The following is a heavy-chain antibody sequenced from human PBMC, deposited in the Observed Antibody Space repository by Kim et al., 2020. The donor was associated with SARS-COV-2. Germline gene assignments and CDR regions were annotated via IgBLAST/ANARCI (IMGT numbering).Heavy chain of an antibody. D-gene: IGHD1-26*01. Sequence: GGSLRLSCAASGFTFSSYEMNWVRQAPGKGLEWVSYISSSGSTIYYADSVKGRFTISRENAKNSLYLQMNSLRAEDTAVYYCARAPRGGWELLLDYWGQGTLVTVSS. CDR3: ARAPRGGWELLLDY. J-gene: IGHJ4*02. V-gene: IGHV3-48*03. CDR1: GFTFSSYE. CDR2: ISSSGSTI.